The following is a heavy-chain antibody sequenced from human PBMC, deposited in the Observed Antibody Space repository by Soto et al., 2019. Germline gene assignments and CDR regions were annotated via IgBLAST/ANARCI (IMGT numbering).Heavy chain of an antibody. V-gene: IGHV4-39*01. D-gene: IGHD3-3*01. Sequence: SETLSLTCTVSGGSISSSSYYWGWIRQPPGKGLEWIGSIYYSGSTYYNPSLKSRVTISVDTSKNQFSLKLSSVTAADTAVYYCARHRLVKISGAVPYKAPNWFDTWGQGTLVTVSS. CDR2: IYYSGST. CDR1: GGSISSSSYY. CDR3: ARHRLVKISGAVPYKAPNWFDT. J-gene: IGHJ5*02.